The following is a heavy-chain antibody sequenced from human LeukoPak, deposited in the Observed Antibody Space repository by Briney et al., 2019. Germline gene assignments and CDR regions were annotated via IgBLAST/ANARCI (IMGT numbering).Heavy chain of an antibody. D-gene: IGHD3-22*01. CDR1: GFTFSSYW. CDR3: AKWAYDSSGYYYYFDY. V-gene: IGHV3-23*01. CDR2: ISGSGGST. J-gene: IGHJ4*02. Sequence: PGGSLRLSCAASGFTFSSYWMSWVRQAPGKGLEWVSAISGSGGSTYYADSVKGRFTISRDNSKNTLYLQMNSLRAEDTAVYYCAKWAYDSSGYYYYFDYWGQGTLVTASS.